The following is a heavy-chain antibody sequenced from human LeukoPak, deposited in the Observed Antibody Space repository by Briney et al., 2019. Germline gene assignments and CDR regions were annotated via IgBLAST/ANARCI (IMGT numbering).Heavy chain of an antibody. CDR3: AHRRAAARPIYFDY. J-gene: IGHJ4*02. Sequence: KESGPTLVKPTQTLTLTYTFSGFSLSTNGVGVGWIRQPPGKALEWLGILYSNDDKRYNPSLKSRLTITKDTSKNQVVLTMTNMDPVDTGTYYCAHRRAAARPIYFDYWGPGTLVTVSS. V-gene: IGHV2-5*01. CDR1: GFSLSTNGVG. CDR2: LYSNDDK. D-gene: IGHD6-6*01.